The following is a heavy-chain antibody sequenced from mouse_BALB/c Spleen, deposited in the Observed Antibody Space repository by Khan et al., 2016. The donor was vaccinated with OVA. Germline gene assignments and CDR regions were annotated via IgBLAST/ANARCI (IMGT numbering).Heavy chain of an antibody. Sequence: EVELLESGAELVKPGASVKLSCTASGFNFKDTYMHWVIQSPEQGLEWIGRIDPANGYTKYDPKFQGKATIRADTSSNTAYLQLSSLTSEDTAVYYCSRELFDYWGQGTSLTGSS. J-gene: IGHJ2*03. CDR1: GFNFKDTY. CDR2: IDPANGYT. V-gene: IGHV14-3*02. CDR3: SRELFDY.